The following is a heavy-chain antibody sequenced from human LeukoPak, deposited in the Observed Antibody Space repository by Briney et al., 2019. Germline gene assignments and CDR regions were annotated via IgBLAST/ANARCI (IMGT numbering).Heavy chain of an antibody. CDR2: ISSNGGST. CDR1: GFTFSSYA. D-gene: IGHD6-19*01. V-gene: IGHV3-64*01. J-gene: IGHJ4*02. Sequence: GGSLRLSCAASGFTFSSYAMHWVRQAPGKGLEYVSAISSNGGSTYYANSVKGRFTISRDNSKNTLYLQMGSLRAEDMAVYYCARDLGSGWYYFDYWGQGTLVTVSS. CDR3: ARDLGSGWYYFDY.